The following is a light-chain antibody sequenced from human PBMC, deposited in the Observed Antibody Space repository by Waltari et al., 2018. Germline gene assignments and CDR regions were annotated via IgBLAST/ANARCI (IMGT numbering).Light chain of an antibody. CDR1: QSVSSY. Sequence: IQMTQSPLSLSSSFLFIFNITCRASQSVSSYLNWYQQRPGQAPNLLIYATSNLQSGVPSRFSGSGFETDFTLTISSLRPEDFAAYYCQQTYNTPWTFGQGTKVEIQ. CDR2: ATS. V-gene: IGKV1-39*01. J-gene: IGKJ1*01. CDR3: QQTYNTPWT.